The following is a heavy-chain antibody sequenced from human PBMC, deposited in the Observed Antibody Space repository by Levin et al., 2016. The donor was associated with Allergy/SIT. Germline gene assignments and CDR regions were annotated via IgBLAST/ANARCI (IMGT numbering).Heavy chain of an antibody. CDR2: INHSGST. Sequence: SETLSLTCAVYGGSFSGYYWSWIRQPPGKGLEWIGEINHSGSTNYNPSLKSRVTISVDTSKNQFSLKLSSVTAADTAVYYCARPGYSSSWDWFDPWGQGTLVTVSS. V-gene: IGHV4-34*01. CDR1: GGSFSGYY. CDR3: ARPGYSSSWDWFDP. J-gene: IGHJ5*02. D-gene: IGHD6-6*01.